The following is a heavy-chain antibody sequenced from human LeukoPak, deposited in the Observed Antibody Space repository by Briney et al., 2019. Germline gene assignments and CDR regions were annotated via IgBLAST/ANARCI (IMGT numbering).Heavy chain of an antibody. J-gene: IGHJ4*02. CDR1: GGSISSSGYY. CDR3: ARARLRKDYFDY. V-gene: IGHV4-39*01. D-gene: IGHD6-25*01. CDR2: ISYSGIT. Sequence: SETLSLTCTVSGGSISSSGYYWGWIRQPPGKGLEWIGGISYSGITYSNPSLRSRVTTSVDTSKNQFSLKLSSVTVADTAVYHCARARLRKDYFDYWGQGALVTVSS.